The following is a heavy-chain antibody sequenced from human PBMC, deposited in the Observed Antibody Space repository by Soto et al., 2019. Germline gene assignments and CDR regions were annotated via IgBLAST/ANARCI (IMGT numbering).Heavy chain of an antibody. Sequence: SFPSSFYPFSIYFFSFVLQAPGQGLEFLCWISSYIFVTNFSQKFQGRVTLTTDTPTSTVYMEMRSLTSDDTAVYYCARDPEYLSDATAVPESASFDYWGQGTLVTVSS. CDR2: ISSYIFVT. CDR3: ARDPEYLSDATAVPESASFDY. J-gene: IGHJ4*02. D-gene: IGHD1-1*01. CDR1: FYPFSIYF. V-gene: IGHV1-18*01.